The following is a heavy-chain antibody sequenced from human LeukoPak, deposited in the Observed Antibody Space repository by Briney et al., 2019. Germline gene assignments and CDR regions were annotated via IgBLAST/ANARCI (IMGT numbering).Heavy chain of an antibody. J-gene: IGHJ4*02. D-gene: IGHD3-10*01. CDR2: ISGSGSDT. CDR1: GFTFSHSA. CDR3: VRDGDWAFGD. V-gene: IGHV3-23*01. Sequence: GGSLRLSCAASGFTFSHSAMSWVRQAPGKGLEWISTISGSGSDTNYADSVRGRLTISRDSSNNMLYVQMNSLRAEDASVYYCVRDGDWAFGDWGQGTLVTVSS.